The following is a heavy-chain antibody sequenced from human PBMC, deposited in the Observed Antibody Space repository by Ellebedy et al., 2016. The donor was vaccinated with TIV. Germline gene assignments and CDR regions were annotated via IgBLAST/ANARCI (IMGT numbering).Heavy chain of an antibody. D-gene: IGHD6-13*01. Sequence: SETLSLTXAVYGGSFSGYYWSWIRQPPGKGLEWIGEINHSGSTNYNPSLKSRVTISVDTSKNQFSLRLSSVTAADTAVYYCARVSAAGIRSVDYWGQGTLVTVSS. J-gene: IGHJ4*02. CDR3: ARVSAAGIRSVDY. CDR2: INHSGST. CDR1: GGSFSGYY. V-gene: IGHV4-34*01.